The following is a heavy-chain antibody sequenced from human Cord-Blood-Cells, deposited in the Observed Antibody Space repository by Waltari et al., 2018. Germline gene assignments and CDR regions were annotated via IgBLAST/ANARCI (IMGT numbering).Heavy chain of an antibody. CDR1: GYTFTGYY. CDR2: INPDSGGA. J-gene: IGHJ5*02. V-gene: IGHV1-2*02. D-gene: IGHD1-1*01. Sequence: QVQLVQSGAEVKKPGASVKVSCKASGYTFTGYYMHWARQAPGRGLEWMGWINPDSGGANYAQKCQGGVTLTRDTSISTADMELSRLRSDDTAVYYCARDYRNWSGQFDPWGQGTLVTVSS. CDR3: ARDYRNWSGQFDP.